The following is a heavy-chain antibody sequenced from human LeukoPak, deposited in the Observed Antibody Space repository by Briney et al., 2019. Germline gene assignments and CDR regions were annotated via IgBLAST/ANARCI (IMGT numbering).Heavy chain of an antibody. J-gene: IGHJ4*02. Sequence: ASVKVSCKASGYTFTTYGIGWVRQAPGQGLEWMGWISAYNGNTNYAQKLQGRVTMTTDTSTTTAYMELRSLRSDDTAVYYCARVTGDYPDYWGQGTLVTVSS. CDR1: GYTFTTYG. D-gene: IGHD4-17*01. CDR3: ARVTGDYPDY. V-gene: IGHV1-18*01. CDR2: ISAYNGNT.